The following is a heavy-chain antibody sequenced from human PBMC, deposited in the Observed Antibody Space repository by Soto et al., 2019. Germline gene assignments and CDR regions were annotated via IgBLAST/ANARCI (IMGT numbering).Heavy chain of an antibody. J-gene: IGHJ4*02. CDR1: GCSLSTSGVG. D-gene: IGHD2-21*02. CDR2: IYWDDDE. V-gene: IGHV2-5*02. CDR3: AHTRTDKACDY. Sequence: QITLKESGPTLVKPTQTLTLTCTCSGCSLSTSGVGGGWIRHPPGNALEWLALIYWDDDERYSPSVRSRITITKDISTNQVVLTMTNMDPVDTATYYCAHTRTDKACDYWVQGTLGTVSS.